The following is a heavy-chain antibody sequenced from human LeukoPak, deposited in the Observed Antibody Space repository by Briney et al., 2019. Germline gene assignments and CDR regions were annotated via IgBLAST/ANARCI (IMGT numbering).Heavy chain of an antibody. CDR2: IYYSGST. D-gene: IGHD5-24*01. CDR1: GGSISSYY. J-gene: IGHJ6*02. CDR3: ARDATVEMATISLYGMDV. V-gene: IGHV4-59*01. Sequence: ASETLSLTCTVSGGSISSYYWSWIRQPPRKGLEWIGYIYYSGSTNYNPSLKSRVTISVDTSKHQFSLKLSSVTAADTAVYYCARDATVEMATISLYGMDVWGQGTTVTVSS.